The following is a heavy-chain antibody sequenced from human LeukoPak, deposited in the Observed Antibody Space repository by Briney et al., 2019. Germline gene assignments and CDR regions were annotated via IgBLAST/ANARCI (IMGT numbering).Heavy chain of an antibody. CDR3: ARSRYFDWLPFDY. V-gene: IGHV3-30*04. J-gene: IGHJ4*02. Sequence: GGSLRLSCAASGFTFSSYAMHWVRQAPGKGLEWVALISYDGSNKYYADSVKGRFTISRDNSKNTLYLQMNSLRAEDTAVYYCARSRYFDWLPFDYWGQGTLVTVSS. CDR2: ISYDGSNK. CDR1: GFTFSSYA. D-gene: IGHD3-9*01.